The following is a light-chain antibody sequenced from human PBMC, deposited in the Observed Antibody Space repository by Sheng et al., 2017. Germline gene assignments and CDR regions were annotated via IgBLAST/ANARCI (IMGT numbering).Light chain of an antibody. CDR1: QGIRNN. J-gene: IGKJ1*01. Sequence: AIQMTQSPSSLSASVGDRVTITCRASQGIRNNLGWYQERPGIAPKLLIYTASSLQSRGPDSRFSGSGSGTDFTLTISSLQPEDFATYYCLQDYNYPWTFGQGTKVEIK. CDR3: LQDYNYPWT. CDR2: TAS. V-gene: IGKV1-6*01.